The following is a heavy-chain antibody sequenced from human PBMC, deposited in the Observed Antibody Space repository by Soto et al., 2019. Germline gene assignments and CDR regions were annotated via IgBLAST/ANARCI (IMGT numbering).Heavy chain of an antibody. CDR2: IYYSGST. V-gene: IGHV4-59*01. CDR1: GGSISSYY. D-gene: IGHD2-21*02. J-gene: IGHJ5*01. Sequence: SETLSLTCTVSGGSISSYYWSWIRQPPGKGLEWIGYIYYSGSTNYNPSLKSRVTISVNTSKNQFSLKLTSVTAADTAIYYCALWARVVTQAGVGADDSWGPGTLVTVSS. CDR3: ALWARVVTQAGVGADDS.